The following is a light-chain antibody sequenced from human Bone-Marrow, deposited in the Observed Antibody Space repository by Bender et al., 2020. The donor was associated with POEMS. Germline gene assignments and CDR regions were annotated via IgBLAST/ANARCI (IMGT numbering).Light chain of an antibody. CDR3: SAWEDSLSSWV. J-gene: IGLJ3*02. CDR1: SSNIGNHG. Sequence: QSVVTQPPSLSEAPRQRVTISCSGSSSNIGNHGVHWYQQLPGEAPKLLIYYDDLLTPGVSDRFSASKSGTSTSRSIRELQYEDPAVYYCSAWEDSLSSWVLGGGTKLTGL. CDR2: YDD. V-gene: IGLV1-36*01.